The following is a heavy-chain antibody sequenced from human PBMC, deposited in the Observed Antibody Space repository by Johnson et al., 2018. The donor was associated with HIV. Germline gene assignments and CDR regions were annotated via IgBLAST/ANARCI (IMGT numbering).Heavy chain of an antibody. CDR1: GFTFINYW. CDR3: AKRDPKESPYDILTGLLASFDI. D-gene: IGHD3-9*01. Sequence: VQLVESGGGLVQPGGSLRLSCAASGFTFINYWMHWVRQAPGKGLVWVSRMNADGKSTSYADSVKGRFTISRDNAKNTLYLQMNSLRAEDTAVYYCAKRDPKESPYDILTGLLASFDIWGQVTMVTVSS. CDR2: MNADGKST. J-gene: IGHJ3*02. V-gene: IGHV3-74*01.